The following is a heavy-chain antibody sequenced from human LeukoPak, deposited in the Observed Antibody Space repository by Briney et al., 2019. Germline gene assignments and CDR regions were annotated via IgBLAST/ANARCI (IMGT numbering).Heavy chain of an antibody. CDR1: GGSISSYY. CDR2: IFYSGST. Sequence: PSETLSLTCTVSGGSISSYYWGWVRQPPGKALEWIGNIFYSGSTYYGPSLKSRVTISLDTSRNQFSLKLNSVTAADTAVYYCAKSNGYGLIDIWGQGTMTVSS. J-gene: IGHJ3*02. CDR3: AKSNGYGLIDI. D-gene: IGHD3-10*01. V-gene: IGHV4-39*07.